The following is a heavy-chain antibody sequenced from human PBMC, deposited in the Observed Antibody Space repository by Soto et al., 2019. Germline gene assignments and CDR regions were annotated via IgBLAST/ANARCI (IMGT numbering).Heavy chain of an antibody. D-gene: IGHD6-13*01. CDR2: INPNGGNT. J-gene: IGHJ4*02. V-gene: IGHV1-8*01. CDR1: GYTFTSYD. CDR3: ARGLVAYSSSWVDY. Sequence: ASVKVSCKASGYTFTSYDINWVRQATGQGLEWMGWINPNGGNTDYAQKFQGRVTMTRNTSISTAYMELSRLRSDDTAVYYCARGLVAYSSSWVDYWGQGTLVTVSS.